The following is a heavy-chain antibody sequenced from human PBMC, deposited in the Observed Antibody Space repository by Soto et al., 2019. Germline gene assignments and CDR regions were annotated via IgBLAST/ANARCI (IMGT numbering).Heavy chain of an antibody. Sequence: SETLSLTCTVYGGSFSSYYWSWIRQPPGKGLEWIGEINHSGSTNYNPSLKSRVTLSVDTSKNQFSLKLSAVTAADTAVYYCASDVYSQTGDFVYWGQGALVTVSS. V-gene: IGHV4-34*01. D-gene: IGHD7-27*01. CDR1: GGSFSSYY. CDR3: ASDVYSQTGDFVY. J-gene: IGHJ4*02. CDR2: INHSGST.